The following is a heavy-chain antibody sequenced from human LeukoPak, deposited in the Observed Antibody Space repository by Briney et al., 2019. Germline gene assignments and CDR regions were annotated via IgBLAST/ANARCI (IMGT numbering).Heavy chain of an antibody. V-gene: IGHV4-39*01. J-gene: IGHJ4*02. CDR3: ARLERSGSYFLQV. CDR2: IYYSGIT. Sequence: SETLSLXCTVSGDSISSSRDYWGWIRQPPEKGLEWIGSIYYSGITDYNPSLKSRVTMSVETSKNQFSLNLSSVTAEDTAVYFCARLERSGSYFLQVWGQGTLVTVSS. CDR1: GDSISSSRDY. D-gene: IGHD3-10*01.